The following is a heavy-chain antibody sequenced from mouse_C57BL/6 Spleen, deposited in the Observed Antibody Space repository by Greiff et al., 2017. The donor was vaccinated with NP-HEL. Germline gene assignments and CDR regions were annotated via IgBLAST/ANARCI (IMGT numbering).Heavy chain of an antibody. CDR1: GYTFTSYG. J-gene: IGHJ2*01. CDR2: IYPRSGNT. CDR3: ARWEIYYDYDVGGYFDY. D-gene: IGHD2-4*01. V-gene: IGHV1-81*01. Sequence: QVQLQQSGAELARPGASVKLSCKASGYTFTSYGISWVKQRTGQGLEWIGEIYPRSGNTYYNEKFKGKATLTADKSSSTAYMELRSLTSEDSAVYFCARWEIYYDYDVGGYFDYWGQGTTLTVSS.